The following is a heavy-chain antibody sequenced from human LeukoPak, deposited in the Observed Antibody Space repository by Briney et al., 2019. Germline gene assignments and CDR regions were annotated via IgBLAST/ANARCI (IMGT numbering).Heavy chain of an antibody. Sequence: ASVKVSFKASGYTVTDYYIHWVRQAPGQGLQWMGWINPNNGGTNYAQKFQGRVAMTRDTSISTAYMELSRLRSDDTAVYYCARDNYGSGSYYKYWGQGTLVTVSS. CDR1: GYTVTDYY. J-gene: IGHJ4*02. D-gene: IGHD3-10*01. V-gene: IGHV1-2*02. CDR3: ARDNYGSGSYYKY. CDR2: INPNNGGT.